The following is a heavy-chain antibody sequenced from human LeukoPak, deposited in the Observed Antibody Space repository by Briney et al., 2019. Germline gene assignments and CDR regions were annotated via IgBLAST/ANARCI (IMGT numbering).Heavy chain of an antibody. J-gene: IGHJ4*02. CDR1: GFTFSSYA. D-gene: IGHD3-3*01. CDR3: AKDDEALRFLESFDY. Sequence: GGSLRLSCAASGFTFSSYAMNWVRQAPGKGLEWVSGISGSGGSTWYADSVKGRFTISRDNSKNTLYLQLNSLRAEDTAVSYCAKDDEALRFLESFDYWGQGTLVTVSS. CDR2: ISGSGGST. V-gene: IGHV3-23*01.